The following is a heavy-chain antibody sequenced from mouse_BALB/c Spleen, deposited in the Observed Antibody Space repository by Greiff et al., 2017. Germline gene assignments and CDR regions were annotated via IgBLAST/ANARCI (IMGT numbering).Heavy chain of an antibody. J-gene: IGHJ4*01. CDR2: ISNLAYSI. Sequence: EVLVVESGGGLVQPGGSRKLSCAASGFTFSDYGMAWVRQAPGQGPEWVAFISNLAYSIYYADTVTGRFPISRENTKNTLYLEMSSLRSEDTAMYYCARFATVVRYYAMDYGGQGTSVTVSA. V-gene: IGHV5-15*02. CDR3: ARFATVVRYYAMDY. D-gene: IGHD1-1*01. CDR1: GFTFSDYG.